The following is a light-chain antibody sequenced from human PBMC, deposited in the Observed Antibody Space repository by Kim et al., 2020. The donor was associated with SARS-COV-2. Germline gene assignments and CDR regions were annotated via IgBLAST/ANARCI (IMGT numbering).Light chain of an antibody. CDR1: SSDVCGYNY. CDR3: SSYTSSSTYV. J-gene: IGLJ1*01. CDR2: DVS. Sequence: GQSITIYCTGTSSDVCGYNYVSWYQQHPGKAPKLMIYDVSKRPSGVSNRFSGSKSGNTASLTISGLQAEDEADYYCSSYTSSSTYVFGTGTKVTVL. V-gene: IGLV2-14*04.